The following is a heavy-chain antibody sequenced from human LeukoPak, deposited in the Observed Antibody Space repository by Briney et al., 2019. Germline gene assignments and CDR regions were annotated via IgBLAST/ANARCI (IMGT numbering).Heavy chain of an antibody. J-gene: IGHJ5*02. CDR2: ISSSGTTI. Sequence: GGSLRLSCAASGFTFSSYEMNWVRQAPGKGLEWVSYISSSGTTIYYADSVKGRFTISRDNAKNSLYLQMNSLRAEDTAVYYCAGVGVVVAATGNLWFDPWGQGTLVTVSS. CDR3: AGVGVVVAATGNLWFDP. D-gene: IGHD2-15*01. CDR1: GFTFSSYE. V-gene: IGHV3-48*03.